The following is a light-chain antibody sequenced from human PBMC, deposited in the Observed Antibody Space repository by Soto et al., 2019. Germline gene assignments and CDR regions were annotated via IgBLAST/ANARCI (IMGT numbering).Light chain of an antibody. CDR3: HHYGRSPLT. CDR2: GAS. V-gene: IGKV3-20*01. CDR1: QSVSSSS. J-gene: IGKJ4*01. Sequence: EIVLTQSPGTLSLSPGERATLSCRASQSVSSSSLAWYQQKPGQAPRLLIYGASSRATGIPDRFSGSGSGIDFTLTISRLEPEDFAVYYCHHYGRSPLTFGGGTKVEIK.